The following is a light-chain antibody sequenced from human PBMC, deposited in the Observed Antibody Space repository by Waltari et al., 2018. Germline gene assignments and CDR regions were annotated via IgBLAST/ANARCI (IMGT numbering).Light chain of an antibody. CDR1: CGALSATSY. V-gene: IGLV8-61*01. CDR2: KAN. J-gene: IGLJ3*02. Sequence: HTVVSRDRSLSVWAGGTATLTCALRCGALSATSYASWYHQTPGQAPRTRVYKANTRSAGVPDRFSGSILETKAALTITGAQADNECDYYCALYMRGDIWVFCGEPKLTFL. CDR3: ALYMRGDIWV.